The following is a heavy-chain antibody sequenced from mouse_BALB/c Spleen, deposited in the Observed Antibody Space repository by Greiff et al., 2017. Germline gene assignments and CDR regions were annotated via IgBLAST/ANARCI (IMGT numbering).Heavy chain of an antibody. CDR2: ISSGSSTI. Sequence: EVHLVESGGGLVQPGGSRKLSCAASGFTFSSFGMHWVRQAPEKGLEWVAYISSGSSTIYYADTVKGRFTISRDNPKNTLFLQMTSLRSEDTAMYYCAREGLRRAMDYWGQGTSVTVSS. V-gene: IGHV5-17*02. CDR1: GFTFSSFG. CDR3: AREGLRRAMDY. J-gene: IGHJ4*01. D-gene: IGHD2-4*01.